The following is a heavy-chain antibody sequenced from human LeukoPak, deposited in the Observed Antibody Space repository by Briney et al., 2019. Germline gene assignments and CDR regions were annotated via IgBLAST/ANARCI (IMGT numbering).Heavy chain of an antibody. CDR2: IWYDGSNK. D-gene: IGHD1-14*01. V-gene: IGHV3-33*01. CDR3: ARAGLTENYYYYYYMDV. CDR1: GFTFSSYG. Sequence: XGSLRLSCAASGFTFSSYGMHWVRQAPGKGLEWVAVIWYDGSNKYYADSVKGRFTISRDNSKNTLYLQMNSLRAEDTAVYYCARAGLTENYYYYYYMDVWGKGTTVTVSS. J-gene: IGHJ6*03.